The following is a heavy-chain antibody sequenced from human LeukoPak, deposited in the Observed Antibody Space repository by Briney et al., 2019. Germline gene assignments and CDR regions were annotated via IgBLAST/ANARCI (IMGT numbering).Heavy chain of an antibody. V-gene: IGHV3-74*01. CDR3: ARVRMLQSKFDY. CDR1: GFTFSSYW. J-gene: IGHJ4*02. CDR2: INSDGSST. D-gene: IGHD2-15*01. Sequence: GSLRLSCAASGFTFSSYWMHWVRQAPGKGLVWVSRINSDGSSTSYADSVKGRFTISRDNAKNTLYLQMNSLRAEDTAVYYCARVRMLQSKFDYWGQGTLVTVSS.